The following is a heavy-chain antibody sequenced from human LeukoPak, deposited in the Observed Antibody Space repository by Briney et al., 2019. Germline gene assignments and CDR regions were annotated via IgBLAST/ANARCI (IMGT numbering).Heavy chain of an antibody. CDR1: GGSFSGYY. D-gene: IGHD6-13*01. CDR3: ARDFWAAGGDYYYMDV. J-gene: IGHJ6*03. CDR2: INHSGST. V-gene: IGHV4-34*01. Sequence: SETLSLTCAVYGGSFSGYYWSWIRQPPGKGLEWIGEINHSGSTNYNPSLKSRVTISVDTSKNQFSLKLSSVTAADTAVYYCARDFWAAGGDYYYMDVWGKGTTVTVSS.